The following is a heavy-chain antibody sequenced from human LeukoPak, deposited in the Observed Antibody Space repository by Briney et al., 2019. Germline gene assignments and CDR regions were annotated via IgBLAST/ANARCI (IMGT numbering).Heavy chain of an antibody. CDR2: INPNSGGT. Sequence: ASVKVSCKASGYTFTGYYIHWVRQAPGQGLEWMGWINPNSGGTNYAQKFQGRVTMTRDASISTAYMELSRLRSDDTAVYYCARDWDIAVAFFDCWGQGTLVTVSS. J-gene: IGHJ4*02. V-gene: IGHV1-2*02. D-gene: IGHD6-19*01. CDR1: GYTFTGYY. CDR3: ARDWDIAVAFFDC.